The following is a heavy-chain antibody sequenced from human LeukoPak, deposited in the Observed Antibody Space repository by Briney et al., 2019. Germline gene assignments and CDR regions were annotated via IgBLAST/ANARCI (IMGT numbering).Heavy chain of an antibody. D-gene: IGHD1-26*01. J-gene: IGHJ6*02. CDR2: VYYSGRT. V-gene: IGHV4-59*01. CDR1: GGXISSYY. Sequence: SETLSLTCTVSGGXISSYYCSWIRQPPGKGLEWIGYVYYSGRTNYNPSLKSRVTISVDTSKNQFSLKLSSVTAADTAVYYCARTFSESYYYYGMDVWGQGTTVTVSS. CDR3: ARTFSESYYYYGMDV.